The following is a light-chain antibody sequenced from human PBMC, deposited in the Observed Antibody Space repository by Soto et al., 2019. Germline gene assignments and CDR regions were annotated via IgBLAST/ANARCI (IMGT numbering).Light chain of an antibody. CDR2: DAS. CDR1: QSLNTTF. J-gene: IGKJ4*01. V-gene: IGKV3D-20*01. Sequence: IVLTQSPATLSLSPGERATLACGASQSLNTTFIAWYQKTPGLAPRRLIFDASFRAPSIPARCRGSGSGDFFSLTIRGLEPEDSAVYVWHHCADTPTVGGGTELEIK. CDR3: HHCADTPT.